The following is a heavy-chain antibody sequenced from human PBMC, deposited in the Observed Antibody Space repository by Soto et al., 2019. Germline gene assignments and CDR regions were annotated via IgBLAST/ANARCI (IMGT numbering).Heavy chain of an antibody. CDR3: TNWGMDV. CDR2: TYYRSRCFT. D-gene: IGHD1-1*01. CDR1: VDSFSSNSAA. J-gene: IGHJ6*02. V-gene: IGHV6-1*01. Sequence: SQTLSLTGSISVDSFSSNSAAWNRIRHSPPRGLEWLGRTYYRSRCFTDYDVSVKSRMTISPDTSKNQLSLQLNSVTPEDTAVYYCTNWGMDVWAQGTTVTVSS.